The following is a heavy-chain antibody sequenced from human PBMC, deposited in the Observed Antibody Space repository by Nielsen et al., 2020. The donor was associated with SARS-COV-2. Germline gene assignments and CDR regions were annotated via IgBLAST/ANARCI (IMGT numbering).Heavy chain of an antibody. D-gene: IGHD3-3*01. J-gene: IGHJ6*02. CDR1: GYTLTELS. Sequence: ASVKVSCKVSGYTLTELSMHWVRQAPGKGLEWMGGFDPEDGETIYAQKFQGRVTMTEDTSTDTAYMELSSLRSEDTAVYYCARALRFLEWLLSDYYYGMDVWGQGTTVTVSS. CDR3: ARALRFLEWLLSDYYYGMDV. V-gene: IGHV1-24*01. CDR2: FDPEDGET.